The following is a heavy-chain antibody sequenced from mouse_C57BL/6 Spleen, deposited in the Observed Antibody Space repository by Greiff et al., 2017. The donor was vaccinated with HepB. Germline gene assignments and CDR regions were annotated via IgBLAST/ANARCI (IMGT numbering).Heavy chain of an antibody. D-gene: IGHD2-4*01. CDR3: ARADDYGASLYAMDY. CDR1: GYSFTDYN. CDR2: INPNYGTT. J-gene: IGHJ4*01. V-gene: IGHV1-39*01. Sequence: EVKLQESGPELVKPGASVKISCKASGYSFTDYNMNWVKQSNGKSLEWIGVINPNYGTTSYNQKFKGKATLTVDQSSSTAYMQLNSLTSEDSAVYYCARADDYGASLYAMDYWGQGTSVTVSS.